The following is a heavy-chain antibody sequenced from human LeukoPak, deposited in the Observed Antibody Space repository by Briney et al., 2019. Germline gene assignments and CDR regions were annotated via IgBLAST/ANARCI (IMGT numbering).Heavy chain of an antibody. CDR2: IYYSGST. CDR3: ARSLGYCSGGSCYSGNYPGYWFDP. V-gene: IGHV4-59*01. J-gene: IGHJ5*02. D-gene: IGHD2-15*01. Sequence: PSETLSLTCTVSGGSIRTYYWSWIRQPPGRGLEWVGYIYYSGSTYYNPSLKSRVTISVDTSKNQFSLNLRSVTAADTAVYYCARSLGYCSGGSCYSGNYPGYWFDPWGQGTLVTVSS. CDR1: GGSIRTYY.